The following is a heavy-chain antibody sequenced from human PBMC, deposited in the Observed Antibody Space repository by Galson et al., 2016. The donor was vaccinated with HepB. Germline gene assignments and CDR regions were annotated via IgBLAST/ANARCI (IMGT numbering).Heavy chain of an antibody. CDR3: AGSPNWPPARFDY. CDR2: IYIGDSDT. CDR1: GYSFTTYW. Sequence: QSGAEVKKPGESLKISCKGSGYSFTTYWIGWVRQKPGKGLEWMGIIYIGDSDTRYRPSFQGQVTISADKSISTAFLQWNTLKTSDTAIYYCAGSPNWPPARFDYGGQGTLVTGSS. V-gene: IGHV5-51*01. J-gene: IGHJ4*02. D-gene: IGHD7-27*01.